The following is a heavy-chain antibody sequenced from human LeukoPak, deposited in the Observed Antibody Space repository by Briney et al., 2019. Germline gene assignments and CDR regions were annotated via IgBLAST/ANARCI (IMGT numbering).Heavy chain of an antibody. CDR3: AASRGILTGLDY. J-gene: IGHJ4*02. D-gene: IGHD3-9*01. CDR1: GFTFDGYA. CDR2: ISWDGGST. V-gene: IGHV3-43D*03. Sequence: GGSLRLSCAASGFTFDGYAMHWVRQAPGKGLDWVSLISWDGGSTYYADSVKGRFTISRDNSKNSLYLQMNSLRAEDTALYYCAASRGILTGLDYWGQGTLVTVSS.